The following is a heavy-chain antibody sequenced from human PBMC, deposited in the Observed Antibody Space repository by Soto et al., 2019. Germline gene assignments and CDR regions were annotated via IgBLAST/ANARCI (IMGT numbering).Heavy chain of an antibody. CDR2: IYYSGST. Sequence: SETLSLTCTVSGGSISSYYWSWIRQPPGKGLEWIGYIYYSGSTNYNPSLKSRVTISVDTSKNQFSLKLSSVTAADTAVYYCARHVSRGSGPVRFDYWGQGTLVTVSS. CDR3: ARHVSRGSGPVRFDY. CDR1: GGSISSYY. J-gene: IGHJ4*02. V-gene: IGHV4-59*08. D-gene: IGHD6-19*01.